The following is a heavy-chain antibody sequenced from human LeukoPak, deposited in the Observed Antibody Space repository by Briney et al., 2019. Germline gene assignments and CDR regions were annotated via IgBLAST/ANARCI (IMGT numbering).Heavy chain of an antibody. CDR1: GGSISSYY. Sequence: KSSETLSLTCTVSGGSISSYYWSWIRQPPGKGLEWIGYIYCSGSTNYNPSLKSRVTISVDTSKNQFSLKLSSVTAADTALYYCARGVEYSSSSGLGYWGQRTLVTISS. CDR2: IYCSGST. CDR3: ARGVEYSSSSGLGY. J-gene: IGHJ4*02. D-gene: IGHD6-6*01. V-gene: IGHV4-59*01.